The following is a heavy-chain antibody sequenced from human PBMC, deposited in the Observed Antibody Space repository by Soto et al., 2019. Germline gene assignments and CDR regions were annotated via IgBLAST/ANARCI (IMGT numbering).Heavy chain of an antibody. D-gene: IGHD3-3*01. CDR2: IYHSGST. V-gene: IGHV4-30-2*01. CDR3: ARDRVYYVFWSGQPRYYYYGMDV. CDR1: GGSISSGGYS. Sequence: TLSLTCAVSGGSISSGGYSWSWIRQPPGKGLEWIGYIYHSGSTYYNPSLKSRVTISVDRSKNQFSLKLSSVTAADTAVYYCARDRVYYVFWSGQPRYYYYGMDVWGQGTTVTVSS. J-gene: IGHJ6*02.